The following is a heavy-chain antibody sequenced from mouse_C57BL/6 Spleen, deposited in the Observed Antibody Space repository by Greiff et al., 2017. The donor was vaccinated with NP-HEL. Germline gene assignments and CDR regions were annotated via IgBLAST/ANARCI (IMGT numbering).Heavy chain of an antibody. D-gene: IGHD2-4*01. Sequence: EVKLMESGGGLVQPGGSLSLSCAASGFTFTDYYMSWVRQPPGKALEWLGFIRNKANGYTTEYSASVKGRFTISRDNSQSILYLQMNALRAEDSATYYCARYRDYDVGAMDYWGQGTSVTVSS. CDR1: GFTFTDYY. CDR2: IRNKANGYTT. CDR3: ARYRDYDVGAMDY. J-gene: IGHJ4*01. V-gene: IGHV7-3*01.